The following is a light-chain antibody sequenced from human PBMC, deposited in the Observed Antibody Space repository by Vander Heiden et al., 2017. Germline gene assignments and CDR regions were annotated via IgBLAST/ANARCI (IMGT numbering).Light chain of an antibody. CDR3: RQSPPTPRE. CDR1: QSLLHSNGYNY. J-gene: IGKJ1*01. Sequence: SISCRSSQSLLHSNGYNYLDWYLQKPGQSPQLLIYLGSNRASGVPDRFSGSGSGTDFTLKISRVDAEDVGVYYCRQSPPTPREFGQGTKVEIK. V-gene: IGKV2-28*01. CDR2: LGS.